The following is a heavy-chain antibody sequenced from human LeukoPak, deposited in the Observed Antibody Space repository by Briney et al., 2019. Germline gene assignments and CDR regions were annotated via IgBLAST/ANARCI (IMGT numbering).Heavy chain of an antibody. J-gene: IGHJ4*02. V-gene: IGHV3-7*01. Sequence: GGSLRLSCAASVFTFSSYYMAWVRQAPGKGLEWVANIKRDVSEKFYVDSVKGRFTISRDNTKNSLYLEMNSLRAEDTAVYYCAGGSGWLIDSWGRGTLVTVSS. CDR1: VFTFSSYY. D-gene: IGHD6-19*01. CDR3: AGGSGWLIDS. CDR2: IKRDVSEK.